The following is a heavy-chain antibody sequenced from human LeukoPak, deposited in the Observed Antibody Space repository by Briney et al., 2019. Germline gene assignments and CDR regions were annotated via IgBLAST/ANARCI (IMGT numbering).Heavy chain of an antibody. D-gene: IGHD6-19*01. CDR1: GFTFSSFA. V-gene: IGHV3-23*01. CDR3: AVLRRSGGFPNAFDI. CDR2: ISGSGGST. Sequence: EPGGSLRLSCAASGFTFSSFAMSWVRQAPGKGLEWVSAISGSGGSTYYADPVKGRFTISRDNSKNTLYLQMDSLRAEDTAVYYCAVLRRSGGFPNAFDIWGQGTMVTVSS. J-gene: IGHJ3*02.